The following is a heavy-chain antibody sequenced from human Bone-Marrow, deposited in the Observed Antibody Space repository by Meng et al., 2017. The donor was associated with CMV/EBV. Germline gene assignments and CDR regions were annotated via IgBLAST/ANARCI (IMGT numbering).Heavy chain of an antibody. Sequence: SETLSLTCTVSGGSISSSSYYWSWIRQPPGKGLEWIGYIYYSGSTNYNPSLKSRVTISVDTSKNQFSLKLSSVTAADTAVYYCARLTQPYSSSEDYWGQGTLVTVSS. D-gene: IGHD6-13*01. CDR3: ARLTQPYSSSEDY. CDR2: IYYSGST. J-gene: IGHJ4*02. CDR1: GGSISSSSYY. V-gene: IGHV4-61*01.